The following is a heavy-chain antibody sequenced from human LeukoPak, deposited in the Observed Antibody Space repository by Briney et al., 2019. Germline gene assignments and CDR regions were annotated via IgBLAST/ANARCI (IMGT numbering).Heavy chain of an antibody. CDR3: AREGDSGHGSPYYYYGMDV. V-gene: IGHV3-11*01. CDR2: ISSSGSTI. J-gene: IGHJ6*02. D-gene: IGHD5-12*01. CDR1: GFTFSDYY. Sequence: GGSLRLSCAASGFTFSDYYMSWIRQAPGKGLEWVSYISSSGSTIDYADSVKGRFTISRDNAKNSLYLQMNSLRAEDTAVYYCAREGDSGHGSPYYYYGMDVWGQGTTVTVSS.